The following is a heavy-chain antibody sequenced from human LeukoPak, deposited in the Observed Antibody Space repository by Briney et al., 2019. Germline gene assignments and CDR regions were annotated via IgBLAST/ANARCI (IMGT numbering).Heavy chain of an antibody. CDR1: GGSMTSYY. J-gene: IGHJ4*02. CDR3: ARRGYSSGWYEGYFDQ. D-gene: IGHD6-19*01. Sequence: LETLSLTCTVSGGSMTSYYWTWIRQAPGKGLEWIGHIYYSGGTNYNPSLKSRVAISADTSKNQFSLKLNSVTAADTAVYYCARRGYSSGWYEGYFDQWGQGTLVTVSS. V-gene: IGHV4-59*08. CDR2: IYYSGGT.